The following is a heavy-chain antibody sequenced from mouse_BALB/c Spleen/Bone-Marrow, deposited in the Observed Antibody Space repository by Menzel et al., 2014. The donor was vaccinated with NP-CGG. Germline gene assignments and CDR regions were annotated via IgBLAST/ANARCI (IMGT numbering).Heavy chain of an antibody. D-gene: IGHD5-1*01. CDR3: ARGSNYLDY. CDR1: GFTFSSYA. J-gene: IGHJ2*01. V-gene: IGHV5-9-4*01. Sequence: DVMLVESGGGLVKPGGSLKLSCAASGFTFSSYAMSWVRQSPEKRLEWVAEISSGGSYTYYPDTVTGRFTISRDNAKNTLYLEMSSLRSEDTAMYYCARGSNYLDYWGQGTTLTVSS. CDR2: ISSGGSYT.